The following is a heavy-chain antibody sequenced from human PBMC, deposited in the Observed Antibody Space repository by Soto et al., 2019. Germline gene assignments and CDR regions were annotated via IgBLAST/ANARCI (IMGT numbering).Heavy chain of an antibody. CDR1: GGSISSYY. Sequence: PSETLSLTCTVSGGSISSYYWSWIRQPPGKGLEWIGYIYYSGSTNYNPSLKSRVTISVDTSKNQFSLKLSSVTAADTAVYYCARLGYSSGWYYFDYWGQGTPVTVS. CDR2: IYYSGST. CDR3: ARLGYSSGWYYFDY. J-gene: IGHJ4*02. D-gene: IGHD6-19*01. V-gene: IGHV4-59*01.